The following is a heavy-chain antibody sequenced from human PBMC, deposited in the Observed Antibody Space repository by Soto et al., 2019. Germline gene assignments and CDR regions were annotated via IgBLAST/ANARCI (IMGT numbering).Heavy chain of an antibody. CDR1: GFTFSSYP. J-gene: IGHJ4*02. CDR3: AKYPRGAYGPFDC. Sequence: EVQLLESGGGLVQPGGSLRLSCAASGFTFSSYPMSWVRQVPGKGLEWVSAISESGDITTYTDSVKGRFTISRDNSKSTLYLQMNSLRAADTALYFCAKYPRGAYGPFDCWGQGTLVTVSS. CDR2: ISESGDIT. V-gene: IGHV3-23*01. D-gene: IGHD3-10*01.